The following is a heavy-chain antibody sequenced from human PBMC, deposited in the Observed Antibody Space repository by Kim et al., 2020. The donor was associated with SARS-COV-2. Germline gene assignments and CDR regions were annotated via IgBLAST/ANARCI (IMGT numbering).Heavy chain of an antibody. V-gene: IGHV3-9*01. CDR3: AAMYYYGSGSYYNSY. Sequence: AASVKGRFTISRDNAKNSLYLQMNSLRAEDTALYYCAAMYYYGSGSYYNSYWGQGTLVTVSS. D-gene: IGHD3-10*01. J-gene: IGHJ4*02.